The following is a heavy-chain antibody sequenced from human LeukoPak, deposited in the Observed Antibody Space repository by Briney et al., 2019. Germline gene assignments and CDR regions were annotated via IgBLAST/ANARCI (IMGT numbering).Heavy chain of an antibody. CDR1: GFTFSSYV. CDR3: ADPGTLYCSSTSCSQARFDY. J-gene: IGHJ4*02. V-gene: IGHV3-23*01. D-gene: IGHD2-2*01. Sequence: GGSLRLSCAASGFTFSSYVMSWVRQAPGKGLEWVSAISGSGGSTYYADSVKGRFTISRDNSKNTLYLQMNSLRAEDTAVYYCADPGTLYCSSTSCSQARFDYWGQGTLVTVSS. CDR2: ISGSGGST.